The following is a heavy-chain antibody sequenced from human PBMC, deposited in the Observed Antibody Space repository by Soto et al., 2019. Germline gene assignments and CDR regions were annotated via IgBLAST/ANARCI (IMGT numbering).Heavy chain of an antibody. Sequence: GESLKISCKGSGYSFTSYWIGWVRQMPGKGLEWMGIIYPGDSDTRYSPSFQGQVTISADKSISTAYLQWSSLKASDTAMYYCARLGGSDGDFLSPKNAFDIWGQGTMVTVSS. CDR2: IYPGDSDT. D-gene: IGHD3-3*01. J-gene: IGHJ3*02. CDR1: GYSFTSYW. V-gene: IGHV5-51*01. CDR3: ARLGGSDGDFLSPKNAFDI.